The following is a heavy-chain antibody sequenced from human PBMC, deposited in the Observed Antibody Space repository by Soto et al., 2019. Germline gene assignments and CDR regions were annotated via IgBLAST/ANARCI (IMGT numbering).Heavy chain of an antibody. CDR2: IYYSGST. Sequence: SETLSLTCTVSGGSISSYYCSWIRHPPGKGLKWIGYIYYSGSTNYTPSLKSRVTISVDTSKNQFSLKLSSVTAADTAVYYCARHEAPSGWYFDYWGQGTLVTVSS. J-gene: IGHJ4*02. D-gene: IGHD6-19*01. V-gene: IGHV4-59*08. CDR3: ARHEAPSGWYFDY. CDR1: GGSISSYY.